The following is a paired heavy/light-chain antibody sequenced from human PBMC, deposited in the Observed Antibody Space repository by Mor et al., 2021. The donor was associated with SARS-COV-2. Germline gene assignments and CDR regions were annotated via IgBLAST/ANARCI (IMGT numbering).Light chain of an antibody. V-gene: IGKV3-11*01. CDR3: QQRSSWPS. Sequence: EIVLTQSPATLSLSPGERASLSCRASQSVSSFLAWYQQKPGQAPRLLIYDAVKRATGIPARFSGSGSGTDFTLTISSLEPEDFAVYYCQQRSSWPSFGPGTKVGIK. CDR2: DAV. J-gene: IGKJ3*01. CDR1: QSVSSF.
Heavy chain of an antibody. CDR2: TSYDESDK. D-gene: IGHD3-22*01. Sequence: QVQLVESGGGVVQPGRSLRLSCAASGFSFSAYVMHWVRQAPGKGLEWVAITSYDESDKYYADSVKGRFTISRDNSKNTLFLQMNSLRPEDTAVYYCARGGDVTYYDSRRYFQYWGQGTLVTVSS. J-gene: IGHJ1*01. CDR1: GFSFSAYV. CDR3: ARGGDVTYYDSRRYFQY. V-gene: IGHV3-30*04.